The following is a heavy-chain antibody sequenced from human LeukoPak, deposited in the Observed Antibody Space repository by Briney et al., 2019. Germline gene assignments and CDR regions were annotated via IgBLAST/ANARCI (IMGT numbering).Heavy chain of an antibody. CDR1: GFTFDDYA. D-gene: IGHD2-2*01. J-gene: IGHJ1*01. Sequence: GGSLRLSCAASGFTFDDYAMHWVRQAPGEGLEWVSGISWNSGSIGYADSVKGRFTISRDNAKNSLYLQMNSLRAEDTALYYCTKEEEDCGTNICYHRGYFQHWGQGALVTVSS. V-gene: IGHV3-9*01. CDR2: ISWNSGSI. CDR3: TKEEEDCGTNICYHRGYFQH.